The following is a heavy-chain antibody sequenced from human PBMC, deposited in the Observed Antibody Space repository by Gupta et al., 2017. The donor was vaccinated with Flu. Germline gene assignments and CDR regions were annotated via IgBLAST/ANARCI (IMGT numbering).Heavy chain of an antibody. Sequence: QVQLVQSGAEVKKPAAPAQVSCKASGDTFTSYGISWVRQAPGQGLELMGWISAYNGNTNYAQKLQGRVTMTTDTSTSTAYMELRSVRSDDTAVYYCARDMGAAYSSSWYFDYWGQGTLVTVSS. V-gene: IGHV1-18*01. CDR2: ISAYNGNT. D-gene: IGHD6-13*01. CDR1: GDTFTSYG. CDR3: ARDMGAAYSSSWYFDY. J-gene: IGHJ4*02.